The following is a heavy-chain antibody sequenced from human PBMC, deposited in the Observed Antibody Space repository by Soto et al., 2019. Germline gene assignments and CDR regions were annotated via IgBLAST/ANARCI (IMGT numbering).Heavy chain of an antibody. CDR3: AKVGGGYYDSSGYYNDAFDI. CDR1: GFTFSSYA. Sequence: GGSLRLSCAASGFTFSSYAMSWVRQAPGKGLEWVSAISGSGGSTYYADSVKGRFTISRDNSKNTLYLQMNSLRAEDTAVYYCAKVGGGYYDSSGYYNDAFDIWGQGTMVTVSS. V-gene: IGHV3-23*01. D-gene: IGHD3-22*01. CDR2: ISGSGGST. J-gene: IGHJ3*02.